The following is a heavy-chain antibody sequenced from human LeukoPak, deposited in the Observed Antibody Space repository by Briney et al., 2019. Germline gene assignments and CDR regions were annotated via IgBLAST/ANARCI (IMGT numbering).Heavy chain of an antibody. V-gene: IGHV3-7*03. CDR3: ARLGPASSGWPESFDY. Sequence: GGSLRLSCAASGFTFNSYWMSWVRQAPGKGLEWVANIKRDGSEKYYVDSVKGRFTISRDNAKNSLDLQMNSPRVEDTAVYYCARLGPASSGWPESFDYWGQGTLVTVSS. CDR2: IKRDGSEK. J-gene: IGHJ4*02. CDR1: GFTFNSYW. D-gene: IGHD6-19*01.